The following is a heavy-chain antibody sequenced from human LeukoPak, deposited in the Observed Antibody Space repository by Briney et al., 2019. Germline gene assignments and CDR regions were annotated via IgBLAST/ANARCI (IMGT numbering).Heavy chain of an antibody. CDR1: GGTFSSYA. J-gene: IGHJ4*02. Sequence: SVKVSCKASGGTFSSYAISWVRQAPGQGLEWMGGIIPIFGTANYAQKFQGRVTITADESTSTAYMELSSLRSDDTAVYYCARAEYCSSTSCYSGGRLYSSSAGDYWGQGTLVTVSS. CDR3: ARAEYCSSTSCYSGGRLYSSSAGDY. V-gene: IGHV1-69*13. CDR2: IIPIFGTA. D-gene: IGHD2-2*01.